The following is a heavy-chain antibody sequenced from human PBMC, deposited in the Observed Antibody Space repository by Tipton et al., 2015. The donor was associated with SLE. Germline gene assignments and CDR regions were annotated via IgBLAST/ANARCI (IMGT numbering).Heavy chain of an antibody. J-gene: IGHJ5*02. Sequence: TLSLTCTVSGGSISSGGYYWSWIRQHPGKGLEWIGRIYTSGSTNYNPSLKSRVTMSVDTSKNQFSLKLSSVTAADTAVYYCARERAAAGTSWFDPWGQGTLVTVSS. CDR3: ARERAAAGTSWFDP. CDR1: GGSISSGGYY. D-gene: IGHD6-13*01. V-gene: IGHV4-61*02. CDR2: IYTSGST.